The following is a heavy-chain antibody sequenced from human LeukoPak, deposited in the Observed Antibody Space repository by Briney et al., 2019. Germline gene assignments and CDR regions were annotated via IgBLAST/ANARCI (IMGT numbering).Heavy chain of an antibody. D-gene: IGHD4-17*01. CDR2: IYSGGNT. Sequence: GGSLRLSCTVSGFTVSSNSMSWVRQAPGKGLEWVSFIYSGGNTHYSDSVKGRFTISRDNSKNTLYLQVNSLRADDTAVYYCARRAGEYSHPYDYWGQGTLVTVSS. CDR1: GFTVSSNS. CDR3: ARRAGEYSHPYDY. J-gene: IGHJ4*02. V-gene: IGHV3-53*01.